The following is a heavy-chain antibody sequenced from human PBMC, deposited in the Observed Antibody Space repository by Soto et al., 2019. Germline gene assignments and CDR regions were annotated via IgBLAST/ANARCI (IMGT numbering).Heavy chain of an antibody. D-gene: IGHD6-19*01. CDR2: LTDSGGGT. J-gene: IGHJ5*02. CDR3: ASRRWLETYES. Sequence: EAQLLESGGGLVQPGGSLRLSCAASGFTFNKYAMSWVRQAPGKGLEWVSGLTDSGGGTYYADSVKGRFTISRDNSKNTLSLQMNSLRAEDTAVYYCASRRWLETYESWCQGTLVTVSS. CDR1: GFTFNKYA. V-gene: IGHV3-23*01.